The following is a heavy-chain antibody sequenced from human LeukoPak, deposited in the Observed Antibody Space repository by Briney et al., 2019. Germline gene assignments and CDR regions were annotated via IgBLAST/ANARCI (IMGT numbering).Heavy chain of an antibody. D-gene: IGHD2-15*01. CDR3: ARRRYCTSGSCYSGLNY. J-gene: IGHJ4*02. Sequence: KTGGSLRLSCAASGFTFSDYNMNWVRQAPGKGLEWVSSISDSGTYKYYADSVKGRFTISRDNAKNSLYLQMDSLRAEDTAVYYCARRRYCTSGSCYSGLNYWGQGSLVTVSS. V-gene: IGHV3-21*01. CDR2: ISDSGTYK. CDR1: GFTFSDYN.